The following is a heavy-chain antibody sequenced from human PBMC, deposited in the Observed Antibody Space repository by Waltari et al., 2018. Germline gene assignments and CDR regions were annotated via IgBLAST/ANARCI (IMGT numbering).Heavy chain of an antibody. CDR1: GFAFSTHA. D-gene: IGHD2-2*01. V-gene: IGHV3-30-3*01. J-gene: IGHJ4*02. Sequence: QVQLVESGGGVVQPGRALRLSCAASGFAFSTHAMHWVSQAPGKGLEWVAVMSYDGSNKYYADSVKGRFTISRDNSMNTLYLQVNSLRGEDTAVYYCARDLSSPDAYWGQGTLVTVSS. CDR2: MSYDGSNK. CDR3: ARDLSSPDAY.